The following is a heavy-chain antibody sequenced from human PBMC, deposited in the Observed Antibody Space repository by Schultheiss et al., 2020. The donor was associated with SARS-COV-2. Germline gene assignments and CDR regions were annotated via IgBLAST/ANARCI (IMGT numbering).Heavy chain of an antibody. J-gene: IGHJ4*02. CDR3: ARSLNYDFWSGKD. CDR1: GYSFTSYW. Sequence: GSLRLSCKGSGYSFTSYWISWVRQMPGKGLEWMGIIYPGDSDTRYSPSFQGQVTISADKSISTAYLQWSSLKASDTAMYYCARSLNYDFWSGKDWGQGTLVTVSS. D-gene: IGHD3-3*01. V-gene: IGHV5-51*01. CDR2: IYPGDSDT.